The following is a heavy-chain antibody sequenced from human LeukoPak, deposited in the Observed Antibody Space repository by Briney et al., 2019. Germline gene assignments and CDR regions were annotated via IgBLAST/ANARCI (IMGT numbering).Heavy chain of an antibody. CDR1: GGSMTSRY. Sequence: SETLSLTCTVSGGSMTSRYWSWIRQSPGKRLEWIGYIHDSGSTNYNPSLRSRVTISLDTSNNHFSLRLSSVTAADTAMYYCARDSSYCPDASCWGPDVQVVPGYYFDYWGPGILVTVTS. D-gene: IGHD6-6*01. CDR3: ARDSSYCPDASCWGPDVQVVPGYYFDY. J-gene: IGHJ4*02. CDR2: IHDSGST. V-gene: IGHV4-59*11.